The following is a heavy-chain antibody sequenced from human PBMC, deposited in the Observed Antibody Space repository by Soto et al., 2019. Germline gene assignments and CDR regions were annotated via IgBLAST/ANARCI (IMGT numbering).Heavy chain of an antibody. CDR1: GFTFSSYA. Sequence: HPGGSLRLSCSASGFTFSSYAMHWVRQAPGKGLEYVSAISSNGGSTYYADSVKGRFTISRDNSKNTLYLQMSSLRAEDTAVYYCVKGLPTVIPWSHYYGMDVWGQGTTVTISS. CDR3: VKGLPTVIPWSHYYGMDV. J-gene: IGHJ6*02. CDR2: ISSNGGST. D-gene: IGHD4-17*01. V-gene: IGHV3-64D*08.